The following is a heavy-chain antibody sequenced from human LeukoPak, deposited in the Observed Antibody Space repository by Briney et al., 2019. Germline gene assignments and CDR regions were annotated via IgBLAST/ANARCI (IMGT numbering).Heavy chain of an antibody. CDR1: GGSIRNSGYY. V-gene: IGHV4-39*02. D-gene: IGHD2-15*01. CDR3: ARDRDGVVVGGFDS. J-gene: IGHJ4*02. Sequence: SETLSLTCTVSGGSIRNSGYYWGWIRQPPGKGLEWIGSIYYSGNTYYNPSLKSRVTVSVDTSKNQFSLKLRSVTAADTAVFYCARDRDGVVVGGFDSWGQGTLVTVSS. CDR2: IYYSGNT.